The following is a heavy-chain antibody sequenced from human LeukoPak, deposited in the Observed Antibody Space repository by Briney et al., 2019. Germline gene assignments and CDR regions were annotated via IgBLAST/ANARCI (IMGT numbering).Heavy chain of an antibody. V-gene: IGHV3-11*04. Sequence: GGSLRLSCAASGFTFSDYYMSWIRQVPGKGLEWLSYIDGGGTITYYAAFEEGRFTISRDNAKNSVYLQMDSLRAEDTAVYYCARDRGYSSGDYFDNWGQGTLVTVSS. CDR3: ARDRGYSSGDYFDN. CDR1: GFTFSDYY. CDR2: IDGGGTIT. D-gene: IGHD6-19*01. J-gene: IGHJ4*02.